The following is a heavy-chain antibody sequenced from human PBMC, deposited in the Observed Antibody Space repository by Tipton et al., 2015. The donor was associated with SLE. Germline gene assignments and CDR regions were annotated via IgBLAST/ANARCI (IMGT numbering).Heavy chain of an antibody. CDR2: IYDSGSA. CDR1: GGSISSGGYY. Sequence: TLSLTCTVSGGSISSGGYYWGWIRRRPGKGLEWIGHIYDSGSAFYNPSLRSRITISLGMSDNQFSLKVNSVTAADTAVYFCARVLVHHGASGYYPYHAFDVWGHRPTVAVSS. J-gene: IGHJ3*01. V-gene: IGHV4-31*03. CDR3: ARVLVHHGASGYYPYHAFDV. D-gene: IGHD3-3*01.